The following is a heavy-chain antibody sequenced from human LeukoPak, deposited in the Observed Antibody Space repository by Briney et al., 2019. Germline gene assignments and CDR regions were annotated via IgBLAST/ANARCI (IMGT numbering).Heavy chain of an antibody. D-gene: IGHD2-2*01. CDR2: IYSGGST. V-gene: IGHV3-53*04. J-gene: IGHJ4*02. CDR3: ARAGGYEGNMYYFDY. CDR1: GFTVSSNY. Sequence: GGSLRLSCAASGFTVSSNYMSWVRQAPGKGLEWVSVIYSGGSTYYADSVKGRFTISRHNSKNTLYLQMNSLRAEDTAVYYCARAGGYEGNMYYFDYWGQGTLVTVSS.